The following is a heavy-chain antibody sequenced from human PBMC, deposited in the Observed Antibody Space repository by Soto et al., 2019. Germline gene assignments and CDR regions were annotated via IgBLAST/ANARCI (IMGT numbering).Heavy chain of an antibody. Sequence: GSLRLSCAASGFTFSSYWMHWVRQAPGKGLVWVSRINSDGSSTSYADSVKGRFTISRDNAKNTLYLQMNSLRAEDTAVYSGAHSKGAALDALQIWGQATMVT. CDR3: AHSKGAALDALQI. CDR1: GFTFSSYW. V-gene: IGHV3-74*01. D-gene: IGHD1-26*01. J-gene: IGHJ3*02. CDR2: INSDGSST.